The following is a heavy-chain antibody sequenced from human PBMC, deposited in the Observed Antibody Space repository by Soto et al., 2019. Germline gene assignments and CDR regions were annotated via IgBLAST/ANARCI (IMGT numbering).Heavy chain of an antibody. CDR1: GFTFSSYW. D-gene: IGHD3-3*01. V-gene: IGHV3-74*01. J-gene: IGHJ6*02. Sequence: GGSLRLSCAASGFTFSSYWMHWVRQAPGKGLGWVSRINSDGSSTSYADSVKGRFTISRDTAKNTLYLQMNSLRAEDTAVYYCARGGSDKSEVWRGFYYYDMDVWGPGTTVTVSS. CDR2: INSDGSST. CDR3: ARGGSDKSEVWRGFYYYDMDV.